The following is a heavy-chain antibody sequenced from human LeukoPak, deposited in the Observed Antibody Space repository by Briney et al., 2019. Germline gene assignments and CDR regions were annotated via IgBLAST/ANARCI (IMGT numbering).Heavy chain of an antibody. CDR3: AREGTMVRGVIITPPYYFDY. Sequence: GRSLRLSCAASGFTFSSYGMHWVRQAPGKGLEWVAVIWYDGSNKYYADSVKGRFTSSRDNSKNTLYLQMNSLRAEDTAVYYCAREGTMVRGVIITPPYYFDYWGQGTLVTVSS. V-gene: IGHV3-33*01. CDR2: IWYDGSNK. CDR1: GFTFSSYG. D-gene: IGHD3-10*01. J-gene: IGHJ4*02.